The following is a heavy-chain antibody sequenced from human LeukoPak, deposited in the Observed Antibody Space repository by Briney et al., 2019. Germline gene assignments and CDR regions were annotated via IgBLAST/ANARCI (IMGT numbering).Heavy chain of an antibody. CDR3: ASYHTYYYDSSGPGYFEH. CDR1: GGSISSYY. CDR2: IYYSGST. J-gene: IGHJ1*01. D-gene: IGHD3-22*01. V-gene: IGHV4-59*08. Sequence: SETLSLTCTVSGGSISSYYWSWIRQPPGKGLEWIGYIYYSGSTYYNPSLKSRVTISVGTSKNQFSLKLSSVTAADTAVYYCASYHTYYYDSSGPGYFEHWGQGTLVTVSS.